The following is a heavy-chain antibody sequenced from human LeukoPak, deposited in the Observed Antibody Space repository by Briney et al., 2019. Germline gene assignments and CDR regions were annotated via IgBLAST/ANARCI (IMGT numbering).Heavy chain of an antibody. Sequence: GGSLRLSCAASGFTFSSYGMHWVRQAPGKGLEWVAVISYNGSNKYYADSVKGRFTISRDNSKNTLYLQMNSLRAEDTAVYYCAKDRSSSEDYWGQGTLVTVSS. J-gene: IGHJ4*02. CDR1: GFTFSSYG. CDR2: ISYNGSNK. D-gene: IGHD6-6*01. V-gene: IGHV3-30*18. CDR3: AKDRSSSEDY.